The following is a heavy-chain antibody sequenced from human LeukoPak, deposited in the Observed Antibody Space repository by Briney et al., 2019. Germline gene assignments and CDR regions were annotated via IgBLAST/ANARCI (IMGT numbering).Heavy chain of an antibody. CDR1: AFTFSSYW. CDR2: INTNGSST. D-gene: IGHD4-11*01. J-gene: IGHJ4*02. Sequence: GGSLRLSCAASAFTFSSYWMHWVRRGPGKGLVWVSQINTNGSSTNYADSVKGRFTISRDNAKNTLYLQMSSLRAEDTAVYYCARGLQGIDYWGQGTLVTVSS. CDR3: ARGLQGIDY. V-gene: IGHV3-74*01.